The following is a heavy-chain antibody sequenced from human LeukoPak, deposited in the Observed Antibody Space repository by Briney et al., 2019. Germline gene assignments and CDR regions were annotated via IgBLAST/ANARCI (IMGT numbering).Heavy chain of an antibody. CDR2: IDSSSDVI. CDR1: GFTFSSSQ. CDR3: ARDATLVPGIVYFDY. D-gene: IGHD3-10*01. V-gene: IGHV3-48*03. Sequence: PGGSLRLSCAASGFTFSSSQINWVRQAPGQGLEWLAYIDSSSDVIHYADSVKGRFTISRDNAESSLYLQMNNLRVEDTAVYYCARDATLVPGIVYFDYWGQGTQVTVSS. J-gene: IGHJ4*02.